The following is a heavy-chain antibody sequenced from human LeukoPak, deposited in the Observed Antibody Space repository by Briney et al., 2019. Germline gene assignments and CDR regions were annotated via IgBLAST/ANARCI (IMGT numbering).Heavy chain of an antibody. CDR3: ARDMLAVPSNWFDP. D-gene: IGHD2-8*01. Sequence: ASVKVSCKASGYTFTRYGISWMRQAPGQGLEWMGWISVYNGKTNYAQKFQGRVTMTRDTSTSTVYMDLRSLRSEDTAVYFCARDMLAVPSNWFDPWGQGTLVTVSS. V-gene: IGHV1-18*01. CDR2: ISVYNGKT. J-gene: IGHJ5*02. CDR1: GYTFTRYG.